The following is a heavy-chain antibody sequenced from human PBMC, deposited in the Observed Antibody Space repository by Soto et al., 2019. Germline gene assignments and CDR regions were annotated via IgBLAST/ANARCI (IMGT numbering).Heavy chain of an antibody. Sequence: QVQLVESGGGLGKPGVSPRLPCAASGFTFSDYYMSWIRQAPGKGLEWVSYISSSGSTIYYADSVKGRFTISRDNGKNALYLQMNILRAEDTAVYYCARVRRNYVGYWGQGTLVTVSS. CDR1: GFTFSDYY. CDR2: ISSSGSTI. V-gene: IGHV3-11*01. CDR3: ARVRRNYVGY. J-gene: IGHJ4*02.